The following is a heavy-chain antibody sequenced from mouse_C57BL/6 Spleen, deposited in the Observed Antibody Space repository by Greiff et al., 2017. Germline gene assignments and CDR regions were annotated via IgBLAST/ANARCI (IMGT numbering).Heavy chain of an antibody. CDR1: GYNFTSSW. Sequence: QVQLQQPGAELVRPGSSVKLSCKASGYNFTSSWMDWVKQRPGQGLEWIGNIYPANSETHYTQKFKDKATLTVDKSSSTAYLPLSSLTSEDSAFYYCARLYYHYFDYWGQGTTLTVSS. CDR2: IYPANSET. CDR3: ARLYYHYFDY. D-gene: IGHD2-1*01. V-gene: IGHV1-61*01. J-gene: IGHJ2*01.